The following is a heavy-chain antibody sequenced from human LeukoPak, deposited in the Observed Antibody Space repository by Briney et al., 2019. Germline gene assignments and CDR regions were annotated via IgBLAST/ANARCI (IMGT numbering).Heavy chain of an antibody. V-gene: IGHV3-23*01. CDR1: GFTLSSYA. CDR2: ISGSGGST. J-gene: IGHJ4*02. D-gene: IGHD2-2*01. CDR3: AKTDYCSSTSCYPGY. Sequence: GGSLRLSCAASGFTLSSYAMSWVRQAPGKGLEWVSAISGSGGSTYYADSVKGRFTVSRDNSKNTLYLQMNSLRAEDTAVYYCAKTDYCSSTSCYPGYWGQGTLVTVSS.